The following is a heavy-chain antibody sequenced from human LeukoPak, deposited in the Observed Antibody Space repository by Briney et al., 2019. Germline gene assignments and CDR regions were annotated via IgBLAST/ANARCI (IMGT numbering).Heavy chain of an antibody. CDR3: AREPYYYDSSGYPHAFDI. Sequence: GGSLRLSCAASGFTFSSYDMSWVRQAPGKGLEWVSAISGSGGSTYYADSVKGRFTISRDNAKNSLYLQMNSLRDEDTTVYYCAREPYYYDSSGYPHAFDIWGQGTMVTVSS. CDR2: ISGSGGST. J-gene: IGHJ3*02. CDR1: GFTFSSYD. D-gene: IGHD3-22*01. V-gene: IGHV3-23*01.